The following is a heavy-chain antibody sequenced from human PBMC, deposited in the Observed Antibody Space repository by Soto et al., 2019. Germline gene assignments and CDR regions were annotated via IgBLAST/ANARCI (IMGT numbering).Heavy chain of an antibody. J-gene: IGHJ6*03. CDR1: GGSISSYY. CDR3: TRDRAISTAGHYSYYMDV. D-gene: IGHD6-13*01. V-gene: IGHV4-59*01. CDR2: IYYSGST. Sequence: PSETLSLTCTVSGGSISSYYWSWIRQPPGKRLEWIGYIYYSGSTNYNPSLKSRVTISVDTSKNQFSLKLSSVTAADTAVYYCTRDRAISTAGHYSYYMDVWGKGATVTVSS.